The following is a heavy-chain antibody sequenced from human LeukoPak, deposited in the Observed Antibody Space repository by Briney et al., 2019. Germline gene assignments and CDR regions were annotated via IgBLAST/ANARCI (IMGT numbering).Heavy chain of an antibody. CDR3: ARVLLLVSSPYSSVPGSHYFDY. CDR2: IYYNGDS. Sequence: SQTLSLTCTVSGGSINSASYYWTWIRQHPGKGLEWVASIYYNGDSYYTPSLNSRLLISIDTSRNQFSLSLDSVTAADTAVYYCARVLLLVSSPYSSVPGSHYFDYWGQGTLVTVSS. V-gene: IGHV4-31*03. J-gene: IGHJ4*02. D-gene: IGHD6-19*01. CDR1: GGSINSASYY.